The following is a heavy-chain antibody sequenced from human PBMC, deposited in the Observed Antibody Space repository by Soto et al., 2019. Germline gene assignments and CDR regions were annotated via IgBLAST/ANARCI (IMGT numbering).Heavy chain of an antibody. CDR3: AKAPQPQWLVPYYFDY. J-gene: IGHJ4*02. D-gene: IGHD6-19*01. Sequence: PGGSLRLSCAASGLTFDDYAMHWVRQAPGKGLEWVSGISWNSGSIGYADSVKGRFTISRDNAENSLYLQMNSLRAEDTALYYCAKAPQPQWLVPYYFDYWGQGTLVTVSS. CDR1: GLTFDDYA. CDR2: ISWNSGSI. V-gene: IGHV3-9*01.